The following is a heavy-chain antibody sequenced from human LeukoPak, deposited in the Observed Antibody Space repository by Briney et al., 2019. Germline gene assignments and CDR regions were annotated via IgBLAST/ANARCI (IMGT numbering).Heavy chain of an antibody. D-gene: IGHD2-2*01. J-gene: IGHJ5*02. CDR2: IIPILGIA. V-gene: IGHV1-69*02. Sequence: SVKVSCKASGGTFSSYTISWVRQAPGRGLEWMGRIIPILGIANYAQKFQGRVTITADKSTSTAYMELSSLRSEDTAVYYCARSVVVPAATSTNNWFDPWGQGTLVTVSS. CDR3: ARSVVVPAATSTNNWFDP. CDR1: GGTFSSYT.